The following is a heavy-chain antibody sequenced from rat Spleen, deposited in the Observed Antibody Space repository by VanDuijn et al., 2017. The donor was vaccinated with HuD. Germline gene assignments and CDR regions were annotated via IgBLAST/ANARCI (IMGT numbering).Heavy chain of an antibody. Sequence: EVQLGESGGGLVQPGGSLKLSCAAPGFSFSDYTMAWVPQGPKNGLDWVATISYEGTSTYYGDSAKGRFTISRDNAKSTLYLQMNSLRSEDTATYYCARQGYPGRWGQGVMVTVSS. D-gene: IGHD1-4*01. CDR2: ISYEGTST. V-gene: IGHV5-22*01. J-gene: IGHJ2*01. CDR1: GFSFSDYT. CDR3: ARQGYPGR.